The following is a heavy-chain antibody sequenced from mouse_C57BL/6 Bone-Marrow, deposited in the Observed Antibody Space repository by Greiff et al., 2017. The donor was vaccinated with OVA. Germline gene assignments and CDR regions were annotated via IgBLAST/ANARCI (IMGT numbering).Heavy chain of an antibody. V-gene: IGHV1-26*01. D-gene: IGHD4-1*01. CDR1: GYTFTDYY. CDR2: ITPNNGGP. CDR3: ASDWDYYAMDY. J-gene: IGHJ4*01. Sequence: EVPLQQSGPELVKPGASVKISCKASGYTFTDYYMNWVKQSHGKSLEWIGDITPNNGGPSYNQKFKGNATLTVDKSSSTAYMELRSLTSEDSAVYYCASDWDYYAMDYWGQGTSVTVSS.